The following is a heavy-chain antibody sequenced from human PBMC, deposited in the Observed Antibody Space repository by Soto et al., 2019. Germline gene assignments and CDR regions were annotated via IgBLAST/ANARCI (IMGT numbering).Heavy chain of an antibody. CDR1: GDSISSGDYY. V-gene: IGHV4-31*03. J-gene: IGHJ6*02. Sequence: SETLSLTCTVSGDSISSGDYYGSWIRQHPGKGLDWIGYIYYSGSTNYNPSLKSRVTISVDTSKNQFSLQVYSVTAADKAIYYCARIAGTYYYYDMDVWGQGTTVTVSS. CDR2: IYYSGST. CDR3: ARIAGTYYYYDMDV. D-gene: IGHD6-13*01.